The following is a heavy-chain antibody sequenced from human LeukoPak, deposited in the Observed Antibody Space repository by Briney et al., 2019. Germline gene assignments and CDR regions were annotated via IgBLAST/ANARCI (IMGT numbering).Heavy chain of an antibody. Sequence: SETLSLTCSVSGDSISTYYWSWIRQLPGKALEWIGYVYYSGSTDYNPSLKSRVTISVDTSKKQSSLNLNSVTAADTAVYYCSASKQLWLRGLFDYWGQGTLVTVSS. CDR1: GDSISTYY. J-gene: IGHJ4*02. CDR3: SASKQLWLRGLFDY. CDR2: VYYSGST. D-gene: IGHD5-18*01. V-gene: IGHV4-59*01.